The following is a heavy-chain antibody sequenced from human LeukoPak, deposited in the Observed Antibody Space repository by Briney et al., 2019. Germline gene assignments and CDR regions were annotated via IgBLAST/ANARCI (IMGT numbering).Heavy chain of an antibody. Sequence: GGSLRLSCAASGFTFSSYSMNWVRQAPGKGLEWVSSISSSSSYIYYADSVKGRFTISRDNAKNSLYLQMNSLRAEDTAVYYCARTYESSGPDDAFDIWGQGTMVTVSS. CDR1: GFTFSSYS. D-gene: IGHD3-22*01. CDR2: ISSSSSYI. CDR3: ARTYESSGPDDAFDI. V-gene: IGHV3-21*01. J-gene: IGHJ3*02.